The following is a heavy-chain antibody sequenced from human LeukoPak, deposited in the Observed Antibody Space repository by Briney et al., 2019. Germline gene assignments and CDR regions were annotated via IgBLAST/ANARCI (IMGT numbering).Heavy chain of an antibody. CDR2: IYFSGST. V-gene: IGHV4-39*01. D-gene: IGHD6-19*01. CDR3: ARQYSSAWPYFGC. CDR1: GGSISSGGYY. Sequence: SETLSLTCTVSGGSISSGGYYWGWIRQPPGEGLEWIGTIYFSGSTYYNPSLKSRVTISVDTSKNQFSLKLNSVTAADTAVYYCARQYSSAWPYFGCWGQGTMVTVSS. J-gene: IGHJ4*02.